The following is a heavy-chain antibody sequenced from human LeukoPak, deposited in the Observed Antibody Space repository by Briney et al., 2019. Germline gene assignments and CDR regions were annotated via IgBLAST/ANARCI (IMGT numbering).Heavy chain of an antibody. CDR1: GYTFTSCD. Sequence: GASVKVSCKASGYTFTSCDINWVRQATGQGLEWMGGIIPIFGTANYAQKFQGRVTITADESTSTAYMELSSLRSEDTAVYYCARDYRGSESPSIYWGQGTLVTVSS. CDR2: IIPIFGTA. D-gene: IGHD3-10*01. J-gene: IGHJ4*02. CDR3: ARDYRGSESPSIY. V-gene: IGHV1-69*13.